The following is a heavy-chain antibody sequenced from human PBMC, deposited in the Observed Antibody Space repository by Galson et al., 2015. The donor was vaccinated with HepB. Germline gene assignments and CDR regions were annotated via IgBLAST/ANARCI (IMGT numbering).Heavy chain of an antibody. CDR2: IIPIFGTA. D-gene: IGHD2-2*01. J-gene: IGHJ6*02. V-gene: IGHV1-69*13. CDR3: ARGVYSQPRVPAEPKAKRYYYYGMDV. CDR1: GGTFSSYA. Sequence: SVKVSCKASGGTFSSYAISWVRQAPGQGLEWMGGIIPIFGTANYAQKFQGRVTITADESTSTAYMELSSLRSEDTAVYYCARGVYSQPRVPAEPKAKRYYYYGMDVWGQGTTVTVSS.